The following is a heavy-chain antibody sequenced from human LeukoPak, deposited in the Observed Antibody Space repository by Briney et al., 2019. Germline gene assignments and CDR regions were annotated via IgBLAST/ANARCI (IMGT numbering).Heavy chain of an antibody. V-gene: IGHV3-48*03. CDR2: ISSSDSTV. CDR3: ARKSRTFDH. Sequence: GGSLRLSCAASGFTFSNYEMNWVRQAPGKGLEWISYISSSDSTVYYADSVKGRSTISRDNAKNSLYLQMNNLRAEDTALYYCARKSRTFDHWGQGTLVTVSS. CDR1: GFTFSNYE. J-gene: IGHJ4*02.